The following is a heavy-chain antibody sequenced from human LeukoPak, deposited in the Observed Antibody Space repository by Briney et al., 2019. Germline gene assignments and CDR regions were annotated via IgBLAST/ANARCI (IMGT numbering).Heavy chain of an antibody. CDR1: GYTFTSYD. CDR3: ARGGDYYDSSGYYYVDGGYMDV. D-gene: IGHD3-22*01. J-gene: IGHJ6*03. Sequence: ASVKVSCKASGYTFTSYDINWVRQATGQGLEWMGWMNPNSGNTGYAQKFQGRVTITRNTSISTAYMELSSLRSEDTAVYYCARGGDYYDSSGYYYVDGGYMDVWGKGTTVTVSS. CDR2: MNPNSGNT. V-gene: IGHV1-8*03.